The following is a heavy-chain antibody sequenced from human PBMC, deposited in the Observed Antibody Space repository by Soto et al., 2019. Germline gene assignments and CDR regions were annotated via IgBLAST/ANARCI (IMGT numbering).Heavy chain of an antibody. CDR2: IDPSDSYT. J-gene: IGHJ6*02. D-gene: IGHD5-12*01. CDR3: ARLIVATISPHYGMDV. V-gene: IGHV5-10-1*01. Sequence: GESLKISCKGSGYSFTSYWISWVRQMPGKGLEWMGRIDPSDSYTNYSPSFQGHVTISADKSISTAYLQWSSLKASGTAMYYCARLIVATISPHYGMDVWGQGTTVTVSS. CDR1: GYSFTSYW.